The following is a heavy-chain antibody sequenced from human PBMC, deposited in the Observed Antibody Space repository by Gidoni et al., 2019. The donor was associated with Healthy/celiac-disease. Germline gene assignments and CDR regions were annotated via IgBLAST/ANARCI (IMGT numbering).Heavy chain of an antibody. CDR3: ARDEALGLGFDP. J-gene: IGHJ5*02. V-gene: IGHV3-11*05. CDR2: ISSSSSYK. Sequence: QVQLVEYVGGVVKPGGSLRLSCAAPGVTFSDYYMSWIRHAPGKGLEWVSYISSSSSYKNYADSVKGRFTISRDNAKNSLYLKMNSLRAEDTAVYYCARDEALGLGFDPWGQGTLVTVSS. D-gene: IGHD7-27*01. CDR1: GVTFSDYY.